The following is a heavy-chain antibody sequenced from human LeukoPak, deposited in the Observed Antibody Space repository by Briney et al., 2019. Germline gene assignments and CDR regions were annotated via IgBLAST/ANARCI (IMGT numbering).Heavy chain of an antibody. CDR2: ISYDGSNK. Sequence: GRSLRLSCAASGFTFSSYGMHWVRQAPGKGLEWVAVISYDGSNKYYADSVKGRFTISRDNSKNTLYLQMNSLRAEDTAVYYCAKRPYVSGSSHFDYWGQGTLVTVSS. D-gene: IGHD3-10*01. J-gene: IGHJ4*02. CDR3: AKRPYVSGSSHFDY. V-gene: IGHV3-30*18. CDR1: GFTFSSYG.